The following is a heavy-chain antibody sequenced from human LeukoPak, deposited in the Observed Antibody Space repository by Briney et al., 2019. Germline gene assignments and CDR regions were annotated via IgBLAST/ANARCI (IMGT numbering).Heavy chain of an antibody. CDR3: ARARRDYDFWSGYYTSGGEYFQH. J-gene: IGHJ1*01. D-gene: IGHD3-3*01. CDR2: IYPGDSDT. V-gene: IGHV5-51*01. CDR1: GYSFTSYW. Sequence: GESLKISCKGSGYSFTSYWIGWVRPMPGKGLEWMGIIYPGDSDTRYSPSFQGQVTISADKSISTAYLQWSSLKASDTAMHYCARARRDYDFWSGYYTSGGEYFQHWGQGTLVTVSS.